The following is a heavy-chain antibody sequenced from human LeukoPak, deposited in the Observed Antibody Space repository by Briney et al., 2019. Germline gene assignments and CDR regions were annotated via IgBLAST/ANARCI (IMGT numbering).Heavy chain of an antibody. Sequence: PGGSLRLSCAASGFTFSSYAMHWVRQAPGKGLEYVSAISSNGGGTYYANSVKGRFTISRDNSKNTLYLQMGSRRVEDMAVCYCAREDGRWELHYWGQGTLVTVSS. J-gene: IGHJ4*02. V-gene: IGHV3-64*01. CDR1: GFTFSSYA. CDR2: ISSNGGGT. D-gene: IGHD1-26*01. CDR3: AREDGRWELHY.